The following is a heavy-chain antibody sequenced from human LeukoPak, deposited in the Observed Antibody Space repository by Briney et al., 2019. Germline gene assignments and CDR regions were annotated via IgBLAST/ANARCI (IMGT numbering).Heavy chain of an antibody. CDR2: IHYSGST. Sequence: SETLSLTCIVSGGSISNDYWSWIRQAPGKGLEWIGYIHYSGSTNYNPSLKSRPTISLDTSKEQFSVRLRSVTAADTAVYNCASQADVYNWFDPWGQGTLVTVSS. D-gene: IGHD5/OR15-5a*01. CDR3: ASQADVYNWFDP. V-gene: IGHV4-59*08. CDR1: GGSISNDY. J-gene: IGHJ5*02.